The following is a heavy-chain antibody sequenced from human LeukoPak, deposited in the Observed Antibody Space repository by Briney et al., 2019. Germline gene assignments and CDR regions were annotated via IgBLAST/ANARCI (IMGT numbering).Heavy chain of an antibody. D-gene: IGHD1-1*01. J-gene: IGHJ5*02. V-gene: IGHV4-39*01. CDR2: IYYIGST. Sequence: PSQSLSPTCTLAAGSIGSDYWGWIRHPPGSWREWNGTIYYIGSTSSKPSLTAQATISVATSKTQFSLKLSSVTAADTAIYYCARISPANWNPFNWFDPWGQGTLVTVSS. CDR1: AGSIGSDY. CDR3: ARISPANWNPFNWFDP.